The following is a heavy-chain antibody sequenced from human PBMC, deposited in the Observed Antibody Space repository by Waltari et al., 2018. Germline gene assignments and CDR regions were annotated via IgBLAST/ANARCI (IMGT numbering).Heavy chain of an antibody. J-gene: IGHJ4*02. CDR2: IYHSGST. V-gene: IGHV4-31*03. CDR1: GGSISRGGYY. D-gene: IGHD6-19*01. CDR3: ARDHNGGWNY. Sequence: QVQLQESGPGLVKPSQTLSLTCTVSGGSISRGGYYWSWIRQHPGKGLEWIGYIYHSGSTYYNPSLKSRVTISVDRSKNQFSLKLSSVTAADTAVYYCARDHNGGWNYWGQGTLVTVSS.